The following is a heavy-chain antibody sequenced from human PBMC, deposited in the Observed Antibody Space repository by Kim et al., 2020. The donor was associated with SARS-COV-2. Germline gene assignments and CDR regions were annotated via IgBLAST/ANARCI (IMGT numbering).Heavy chain of an antibody. CDR2: ISAYNGNT. D-gene: IGHD3-9*01. Sequence: ASVKVSCKASGYTFTSYGISWVRQAPGQGLEWMGWISAYNGNTNYAQKLQGRVTMTTDTSTSTAYMELRSLRSDDTAVYYCARDLRYFDWLLPNELGAPYYYYGMDVWGQGTTVTVSS. V-gene: IGHV1-18*01. J-gene: IGHJ6*02. CDR1: GYTFTSYG. CDR3: ARDLRYFDWLLPNELGAPYYYYGMDV.